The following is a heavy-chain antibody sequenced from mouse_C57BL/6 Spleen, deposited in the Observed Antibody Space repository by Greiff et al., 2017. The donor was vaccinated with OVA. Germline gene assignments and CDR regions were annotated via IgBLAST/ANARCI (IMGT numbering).Heavy chain of an antibody. J-gene: IGHJ2*01. Sequence: EVKLVESGGGLVQPGGSLELSCAASGFTFSDYYMYWVRQTPEKRLEWVAYISNGGGSTYYPDTVKGRFTISRDNAKNTLYLQMSRLKSEDTAMYYCARGGDSSGYRYYFDYWGQGTTLTVSS. CDR1: GFTFSDYY. CDR2: ISNGGGST. V-gene: IGHV5-12*01. CDR3: ARGGDSSGYRYYFDY. D-gene: IGHD3-2*02.